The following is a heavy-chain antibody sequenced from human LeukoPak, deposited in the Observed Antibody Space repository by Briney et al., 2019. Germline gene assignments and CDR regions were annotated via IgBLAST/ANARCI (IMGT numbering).Heavy chain of an antibody. J-gene: IGHJ1*01. Sequence: SETLSLTCTVSGGSISSYYWSWIRQPPGKGLEWIGEINHSGSTNYNPSLKSRVTISVDTSKNQFSLKLSSVTAADTAVYYCARAGGYRHLHRNERGAYFQHWGQGTLVTVSS. CDR3: ARAGGYRHLHRNERGAYFQH. CDR2: INHSGST. D-gene: IGHD5-18*01. CDR1: GGSISSYY. V-gene: IGHV4-34*01.